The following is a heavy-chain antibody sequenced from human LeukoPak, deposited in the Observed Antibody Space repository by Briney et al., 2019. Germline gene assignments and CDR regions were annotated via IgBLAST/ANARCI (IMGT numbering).Heavy chain of an antibody. CDR2: IIPILGIA. Sequence: SVKVSCKASGGTFSSYAISWVRQAPGQGLEWKGRIIPILGIANYAQKFQGRVTITADKSTSTAYMELSSLRSEDTAVYYCARELSRDGYIPHAFDIWGQGTMVTVSS. V-gene: IGHV1-69*04. D-gene: IGHD5-12*01. CDR3: ARELSRDGYIPHAFDI. CDR1: GGTFSSYA. J-gene: IGHJ3*02.